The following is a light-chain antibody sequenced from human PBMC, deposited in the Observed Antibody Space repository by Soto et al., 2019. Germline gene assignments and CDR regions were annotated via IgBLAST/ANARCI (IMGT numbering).Light chain of an antibody. J-gene: IGKJ5*01. CDR2: LGS. CDR3: MQALQTPIT. V-gene: IGKV2-28*01. Sequence: DIVMTQSPLSLPVTPGEPASISFRCSHGLLHSNGYNYLDWYLQKPGQSPQLLIYLGSNRASGVPDRFSGSGSGTDFTLKISRVEAEDVGVYYCMQALQTPITFGQGTRLEIK. CDR1: HGLLHSNGYNY.